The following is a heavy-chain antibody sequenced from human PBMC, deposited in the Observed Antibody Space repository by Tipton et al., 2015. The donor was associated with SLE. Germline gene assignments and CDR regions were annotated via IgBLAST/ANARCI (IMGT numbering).Heavy chain of an antibody. D-gene: IGHD5-12*01. CDR1: GGPISSHY. Sequence: TLSLTCTVSGGPISSHYWSWIRQPPGKGLEWIGHIYYSGSTNYNPSLKSRVTISVDTSKNQFSLKLSSVTAADTAVYYCASHSGYEGYWGQGTLVTVSS. J-gene: IGHJ4*02. CDR3: ASHSGYEGY. CDR2: IYYSGST. V-gene: IGHV4-59*11.